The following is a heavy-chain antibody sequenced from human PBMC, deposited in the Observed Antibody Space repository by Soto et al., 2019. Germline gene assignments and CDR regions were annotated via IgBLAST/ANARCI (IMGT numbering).Heavy chain of an antibody. J-gene: IGHJ5*02. Sequence: PSETLSLTCTVSGDSITDDDYYWSWIRQPPGKDLEGIAYIYYNGIIHYNPSLKSRVTSSLHPSKNKFCRTMTSVTDADTSVYSCARDIQEGFDPWGQGTLVTVSS. CDR1: GDSITDDDYY. CDR2: IYYNGII. CDR3: ARDIQEGFDP. V-gene: IGHV4-30-4*01. D-gene: IGHD5-18*01.